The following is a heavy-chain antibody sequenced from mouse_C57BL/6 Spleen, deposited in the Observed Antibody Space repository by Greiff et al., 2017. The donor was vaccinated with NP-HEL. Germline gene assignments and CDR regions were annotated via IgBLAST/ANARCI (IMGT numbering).Heavy chain of an antibody. CDR3: ASRDYYGSSFAY. CDR2: IWGVGST. CDR1: GFSLTSYG. V-gene: IGHV2-6*01. D-gene: IGHD1-1*01. J-gene: IGHJ3*01. Sequence: VNVVESGPGLVAPSQSLSITCTVSGFSLTSYGVDWVRQSPGKGLEWLGVIWGVGSTNYNSALKSRLSISKDNSKSQVFLKMNSLQTDDTAMYYCASRDYYGSSFAYWGQGTLVTVSA.